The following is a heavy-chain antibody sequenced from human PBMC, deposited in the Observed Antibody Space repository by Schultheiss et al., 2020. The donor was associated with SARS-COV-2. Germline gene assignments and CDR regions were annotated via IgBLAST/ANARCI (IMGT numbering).Heavy chain of an antibody. V-gene: IGHV3-23*03. Sequence: GGSLRLSCAASGFTFSSYAMSWVRQAPGKGLEWVAVIYSGGSTYYADSVKGRFTISRDNAKNKLYLQMNSVRAEDTAVYYCAKYLGYGDYATPFDYWGQGTLVTVSS. CDR3: AKYLGYGDYATPFDY. CDR1: GFTFSSYA. CDR2: IYSGGST. J-gene: IGHJ4*02. D-gene: IGHD4-17*01.